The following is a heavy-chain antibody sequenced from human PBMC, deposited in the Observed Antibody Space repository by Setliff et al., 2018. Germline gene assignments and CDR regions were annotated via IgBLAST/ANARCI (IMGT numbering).Heavy chain of an antibody. CDR2: IYYSGST. CDR3: ARRYYDSTGYYYYAFDI. V-gene: IGHV4-39*07. D-gene: IGHD3-22*01. CDR1: GGSISSSSYY. J-gene: IGHJ3*02. Sequence: SETLSLTCTVSGGSISSSSYYWGWIRQPPGKGLEWIGSIYYSGSTYYNPSLSSRVVISVDTSKNLVSLKLSSVTAADTAIYYCARRYYDSTGYYYYAFDIWGRGTMVTVSS.